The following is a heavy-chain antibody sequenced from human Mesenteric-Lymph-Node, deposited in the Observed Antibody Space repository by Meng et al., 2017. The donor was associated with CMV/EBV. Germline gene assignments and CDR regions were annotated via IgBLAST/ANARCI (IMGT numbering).Heavy chain of an antibody. CDR3: AGYFRSSFDY. V-gene: IGHV1-2*02. CDR1: GHTFTGYY. Sequence: ASVKVSCKASGHTFTGYYIHWLRQAPGQGLEWMGWVNPNYGGADYAHNFQGRVTMTRDTTISTSYMKLSSLTSDDTAVYYCAGYFRSSFDYWGQGTLVTVSS. CDR2: VNPNYGGA. D-gene: IGHD3-9*01. J-gene: IGHJ4*02.